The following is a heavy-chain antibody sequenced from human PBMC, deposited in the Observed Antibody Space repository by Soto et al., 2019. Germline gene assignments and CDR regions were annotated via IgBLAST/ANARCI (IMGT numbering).Heavy chain of an antibody. CDR1: GGSFSGYY. CDR3: ARYRQYYQFWSGCQNEGPCAMDV. D-gene: IGHD3-3*02. CDR2: INHCGGT. Sequence: QVQLQQWGAGLLKPSETLSLTCAVYGGSFSGYYWTWIRQAPGKGLEWIGEINHCGGTNYNSSLKSRVTISVDTSKNQFSLILYSVTAADTAVYYCARYRQYYQFWSGCQNEGPCAMDVWGQGTTVTVSS. J-gene: IGHJ6*02. V-gene: IGHV4-34*02.